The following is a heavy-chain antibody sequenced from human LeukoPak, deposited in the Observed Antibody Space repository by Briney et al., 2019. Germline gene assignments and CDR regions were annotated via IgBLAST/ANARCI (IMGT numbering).Heavy chain of an antibody. CDR3: ARPWAGHGAFDI. CDR2: IYPVDSKT. V-gene: IGHV5-51*01. J-gene: IGHJ3*02. CDR1: GYNFTTYW. Sequence: GESLKISCKGSGYNFTTYWIGWVRQMPGKGLEWMGIIYPVDSKTRYSPSFQGQVTISADKSISTAYLQWSSLKASDTAMYYCARPWAGHGAFDIWGQGTMVTVSS. D-gene: IGHD3-10*01.